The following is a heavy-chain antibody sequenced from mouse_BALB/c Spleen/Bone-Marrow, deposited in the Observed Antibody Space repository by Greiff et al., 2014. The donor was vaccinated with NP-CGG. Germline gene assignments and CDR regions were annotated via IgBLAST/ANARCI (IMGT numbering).Heavy chain of an antibody. Sequence: KLMESGGGLVQPGGSLKLSCAASGFTFSSYGMSWVRQTPDKRLELVATINSNGGSTYYPDSVKGRFTISRDNAKNTLYLQMSSLKSEDTAMYYCARDYDYDYWGQGTTLTVSS. V-gene: IGHV5-6-3*01. CDR1: GFTFSSYG. CDR3: ARDYDYDY. J-gene: IGHJ2*01. CDR2: INSNGGST. D-gene: IGHD2-4*01.